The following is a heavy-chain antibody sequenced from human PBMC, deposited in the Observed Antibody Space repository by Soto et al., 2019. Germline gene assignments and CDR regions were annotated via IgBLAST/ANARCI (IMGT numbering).Heavy chain of an antibody. Sequence: GESLKISCKGVGYKFGSAWIGWVRQMPGKGLEWMGIIKPGTSDIRYSPSCRGHVTISADEAVSTAYLQWSSLKPSDTAMYYCSRQLIHSCGPWGQGTRVTVS. CDR2: IKPGTSDI. CDR3: SRQLIHSCGP. CDR1: GYKFGSAW. J-gene: IGHJ5*02. D-gene: IGHD2-21*01. V-gene: IGHV5-51*01.